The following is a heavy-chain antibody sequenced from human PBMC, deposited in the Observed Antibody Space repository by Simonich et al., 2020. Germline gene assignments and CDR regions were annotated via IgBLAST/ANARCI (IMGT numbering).Heavy chain of an antibody. CDR2: VNPNSGGT. Sequence: QVQLVQSGAEVKKPGASVKVSCQASGYTFTGYYMHWVRQAPGQGLEWMGGVNPNSGGTNYAQKFQGRVTMTRDTAISTAYMERSRLRSDDTAVYYCARNGLVGILKAFDIWGQGTMVTVSS. CDR3: ARNGLVGILKAFDI. J-gene: IGHJ3*02. D-gene: IGHD2-21*01. CDR1: GYTFTGYY. V-gene: IGHV1-2*02.